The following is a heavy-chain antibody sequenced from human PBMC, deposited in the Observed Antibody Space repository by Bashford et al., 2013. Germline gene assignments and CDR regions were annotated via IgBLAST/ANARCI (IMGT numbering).Heavy chain of an antibody. D-gene: IGHD6-19*01. CDR1: GGSISSYY. CDR3: ARGVWDSSGWYVGFDY. V-gene: IGHV4-4*07. Sequence: SDTLSLTCTVSGGSISSYYWSWIRQPAGKGLEWIGRIYTSGSTNYNPSLKSRVTMSVDTSKNQFSLKLSSVTAADTAVYYCARGVWDSSGWYVGFDYWGQGTLVTVSS. J-gene: IGHJ4*02. CDR2: IYTSGST.